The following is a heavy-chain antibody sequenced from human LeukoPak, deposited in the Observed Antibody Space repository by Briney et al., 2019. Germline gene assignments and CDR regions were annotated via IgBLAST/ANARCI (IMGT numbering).Heavy chain of an antibody. V-gene: IGHV4-4*07. CDR3: ARELSTMVRGVYLYYYYYMDV. J-gene: IGHJ6*03. D-gene: IGHD3-10*01. Sequence: PSETLSLTCTVSGGSISSYYWSWIRQPAGKGLEWIGRIYTSGSTNYNPSLKSRVTMLVDTSKNQFSLKLSSVTAADTAVYYCARELSTMVRGVYLYYYYYMDVWGKGTTVTVSS. CDR2: IYTSGST. CDR1: GGSISSYY.